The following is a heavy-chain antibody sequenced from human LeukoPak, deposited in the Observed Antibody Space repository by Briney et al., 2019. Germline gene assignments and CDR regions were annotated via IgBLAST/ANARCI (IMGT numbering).Heavy chain of an antibody. CDR1: GGSITGYH. CDR2: IYSSETT. CDR3: ARRNDFDI. Sequence: SSETLSLTCTVSGGSITGYHWSWIRQPPGKGLEWIGYIYSSETTNYKPSLKSRVTTSADTSKNQFSLKLTSVTAADTAIYYCARRNDFDIWGQGTMVTVSS. J-gene: IGHJ3*02. V-gene: IGHV4-4*08.